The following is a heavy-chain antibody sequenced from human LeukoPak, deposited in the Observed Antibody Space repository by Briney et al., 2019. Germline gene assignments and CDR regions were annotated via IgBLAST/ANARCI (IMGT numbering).Heavy chain of an antibody. CDR2: INPNSGGT. Sequence: GASVKVSCKASGYTFTGYYMHWVRQAPGQGLEWMGRINPNSGGTNYAQKFQGRVTMTRDTSISTAYMELSRLRSDDTAVSYCARARIVVVPANDAFDIWGQGTMVTVSS. CDR1: GYTFTGYY. V-gene: IGHV1-2*06. CDR3: ARARIVVVPANDAFDI. D-gene: IGHD2-2*01. J-gene: IGHJ3*02.